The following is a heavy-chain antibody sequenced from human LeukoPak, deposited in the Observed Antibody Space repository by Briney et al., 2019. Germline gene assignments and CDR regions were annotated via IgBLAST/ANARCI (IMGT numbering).Heavy chain of an antibody. Sequence: PGGSLRLSCAVYGGSFSGYYWSWIRQPLGKGLEWIGEINHSGSTNYNPSLKSRVTISVDTSKNQFSLKLSSVTAADTAVYYCARGLGYLGADHYYYYYMDVWGKGTTVTVSS. D-gene: IGHD7-27*01. V-gene: IGHV4-34*01. CDR3: ARGLGYLGADHYYYYYMDV. J-gene: IGHJ6*03. CDR1: GGSFSGYY. CDR2: INHSGST.